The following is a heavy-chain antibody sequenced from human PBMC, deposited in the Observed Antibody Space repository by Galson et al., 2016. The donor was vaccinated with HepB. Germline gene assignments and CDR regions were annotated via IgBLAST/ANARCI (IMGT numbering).Heavy chain of an antibody. CDR2: INPRRGVT. J-gene: IGHJ4*02. CDR1: GYIFTDYY. Sequence: SVKVSCKASGYIFTDYYMHWVRQAPGQGLEWMGRINPRRGVTSYAQEFEGRVTMKRDTSITTFYMDLSGLRADDTAIYYCAKVGFSDLDYWGQGTLVTVSS. D-gene: IGHD1-26*01. CDR3: AKVGFSDLDY. V-gene: IGHV1-2*06.